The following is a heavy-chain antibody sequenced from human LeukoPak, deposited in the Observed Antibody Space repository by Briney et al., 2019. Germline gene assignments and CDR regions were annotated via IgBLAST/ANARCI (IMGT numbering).Heavy chain of an antibody. CDR2: IRNDGSGQ. J-gene: IGHJ4*02. D-gene: IGHD7-27*01. CDR1: GFTYRNYG. Sequence: GSLRLSCAASGFTYRNYGMHWVRRAPGKGLEWVTFIRNDGSGQYYAASVRGRFTISRDDSKNTLYLQMNSLRAEDTAVYHCVQDRDWGFGYWGRGTLVTVSS. V-gene: IGHV3-30*02. CDR3: VQDRDWGFGY.